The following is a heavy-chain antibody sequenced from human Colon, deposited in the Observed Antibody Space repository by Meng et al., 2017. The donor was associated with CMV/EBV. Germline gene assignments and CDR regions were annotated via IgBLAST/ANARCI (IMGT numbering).Heavy chain of an antibody. CDR3: VRDIGAAAGNYGMDV. CDR1: GFPFRSYS. CDR2: ISSSSSFI. V-gene: IGHV3-21*01. D-gene: IGHD6-13*01. Sequence: SGFPFRSYSMTWVRQAPGRGLEWVSSISSSSSFIYYGDSVKGRFTISRDNAKNSLFLQMDSLSAEDTAVYYCVRDIGAAAGNYGMDVWGQGTTVTVSS. J-gene: IGHJ6*02.